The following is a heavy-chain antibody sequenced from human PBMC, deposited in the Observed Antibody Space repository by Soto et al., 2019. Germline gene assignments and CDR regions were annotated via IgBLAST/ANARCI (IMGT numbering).Heavy chain of an antibody. Sequence: GALRLSCAASGFPFTSFALHWVRQAPGKGLEWVALISHDGAKTFYADSVAGRFTISRDNSKDTLYLQMNSLRPGDTAVYYCARDLTRGQWDFWALAYWGQGALVTVSS. CDR3: ARDLTRGQWDFWALAY. J-gene: IGHJ4*02. V-gene: IGHV3-30-3*01. CDR2: ISHDGAKT. CDR1: GFPFTSFA. D-gene: IGHD1-26*01.